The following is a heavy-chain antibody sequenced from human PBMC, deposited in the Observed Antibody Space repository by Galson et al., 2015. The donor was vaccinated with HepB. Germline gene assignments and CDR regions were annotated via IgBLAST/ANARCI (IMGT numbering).Heavy chain of an antibody. D-gene: IGHD2-15*01. Sequence: SVTVSCKASGYTFTGYYMHWVRQAPGQGLEWMGWINPNSGGTNYAQKFQGRVTMTRDTSISTAYMELSRLRSDDTAVYYCARDLGGGGVVAANDYWGQGTLVTVSS. CDR3: ARDLGGGGVVAANDY. J-gene: IGHJ4*02. CDR2: INPNSGGT. V-gene: IGHV1-2*02. CDR1: GYTFTGYY.